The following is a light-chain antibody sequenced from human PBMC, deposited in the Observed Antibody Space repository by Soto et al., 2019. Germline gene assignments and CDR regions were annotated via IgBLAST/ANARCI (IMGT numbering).Light chain of an antibody. CDR1: QSVSSY. J-gene: IGKJ4*01. CDR2: DAS. V-gene: IGKV3-11*01. CDR3: QQRSNWLT. Sequence: EIVLTQSPATLSLSPGERATLACRASQSVSSYLAWYQQKPGQAPRLLIYDASMRATGITAMFSGSGSGTDFPLTIGSLEPEDFASYYCQQRSNWLTFGGGTKVEIK.